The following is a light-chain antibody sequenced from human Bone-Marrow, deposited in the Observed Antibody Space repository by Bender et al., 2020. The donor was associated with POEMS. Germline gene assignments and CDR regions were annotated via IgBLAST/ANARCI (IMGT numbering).Light chain of an antibody. J-gene: IGLJ2*01. V-gene: IGLV3-25*03. CDR1: ALAKQY. CDR2: KDI. Sequence: SYELTQPPSVSVSPGQTARITCSGDALAKQYAYWYQQKAGQAPVLVIYKDIERPSGIPERFSGSSSGTTVTLTISGVQAEDEADYYCQAWDSTTDAIFGGGTKLTVL. CDR3: QAWDSTTDAI.